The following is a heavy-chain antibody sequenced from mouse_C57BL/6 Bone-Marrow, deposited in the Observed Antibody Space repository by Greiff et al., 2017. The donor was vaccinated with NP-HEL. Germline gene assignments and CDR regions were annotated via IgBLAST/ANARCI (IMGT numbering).Heavy chain of an antibody. D-gene: IGHD2-2*01. V-gene: IGHV1-80*01. CDR3: AKGNDGYDREIAY. CDR2: IYPGDGDT. J-gene: IGHJ3*01. Sequence: VQLQQSGASVKISCKASGYAFSSYWMNWVKQRPGKGLEWIGQIYPGDGDTNYNGKFKGKATLTADKSSSTAYMQLSSLTSEDSAVYFCAKGNDGYDREIAYWGQGTLVTVSA. CDR1: GYAFSSYW.